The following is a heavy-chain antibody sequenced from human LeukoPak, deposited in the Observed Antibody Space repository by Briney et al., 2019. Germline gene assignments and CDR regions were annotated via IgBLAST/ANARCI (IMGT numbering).Heavy chain of an antibody. Sequence: GGSLRLSCAASGFTFSSYSMNWVRQAPGKGLEWVSSISSSSSYIYYADSVKGRFTISRDNAKNSLYLQMNSLRAEDTAVYYCARDKGPTTAHFDYWGQGTLVTVSS. CDR3: ARDKGPTTAHFDY. J-gene: IGHJ4*02. CDR1: GFTFSSYS. CDR2: ISSSSSYI. D-gene: IGHD1-26*01. V-gene: IGHV3-21*01.